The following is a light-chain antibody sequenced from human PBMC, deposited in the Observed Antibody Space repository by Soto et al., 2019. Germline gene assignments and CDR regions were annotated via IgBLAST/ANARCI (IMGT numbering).Light chain of an antibody. V-gene: IGLV1-51*01. Sequence: QSVLTQPPSVSAAPGQTVTISCSGSSFNIGNSYVSWYQQLPGTAPKLLIYANNKRPSGIPDRFCGSKSGTSATLGITGLQTGDEADYYCGTWDSSLSAAVFGGGTQLTVL. CDR1: SFNIGNSY. CDR3: GTWDSSLSAAV. CDR2: ANN. J-gene: IGLJ7*01.